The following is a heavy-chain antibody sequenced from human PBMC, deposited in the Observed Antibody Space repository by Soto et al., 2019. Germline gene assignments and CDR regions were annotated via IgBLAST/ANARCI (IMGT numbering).Heavy chain of an antibody. Sequence: QVQLVQSGAEVKKPGSSVKVSCKTSGGPFNNHAINWVRQAPGQGLEWVGLVIPTLATADYAQKFQGRVTMTAGEVRNPTYRELISARADDPGVYYCASDYGEMAAFAMSGQGTLVNVSS. CDR1: GGPFNNHA. J-gene: IGHJ3*02. V-gene: IGHV1-69*01. D-gene: IGHD4-17*01. CDR3: ASDYGEMAAFAM. CDR2: VIPTLATA.